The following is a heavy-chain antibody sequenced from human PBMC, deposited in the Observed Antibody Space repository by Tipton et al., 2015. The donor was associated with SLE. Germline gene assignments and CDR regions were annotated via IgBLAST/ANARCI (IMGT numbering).Heavy chain of an antibody. CDR2: LYYSGNT. J-gene: IGHJ3*02. V-gene: IGHV4-39*07. CDR1: GGSIRSSRHF. CDR3: ARERDIVLEPVPIPPAFDI. Sequence: LRLSCTVSGGSIRSSRHFWGWIRQPPGKGLEWIGVLYYSGNTYYNQSLKSPVTLSIDPSKNQFSLKMRSVTAADTAVYFCARERDIVLEPVPIPPAFDIWGQSTTVTVSS. D-gene: IGHD2-8*02.